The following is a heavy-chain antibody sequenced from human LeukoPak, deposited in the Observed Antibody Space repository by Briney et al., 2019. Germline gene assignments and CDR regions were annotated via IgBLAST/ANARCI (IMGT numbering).Heavy chain of an antibody. V-gene: IGHV1-2*02. CDR1: GYTFTGYY. CDR2: INPNSGGT. CDR3: ARANSIAAAAHFDY. J-gene: IGHJ4*02. D-gene: IGHD6-13*01. Sequence: ASVKVSCKASGYTFTGYYMHWVRQAPGQGLEWMGWINPNSGGTNYAQKFQGRVTMTRDTSISTAYMELSSLRSEDTAVYYCARANSIAAAAHFDYWGQGTLVTVSS.